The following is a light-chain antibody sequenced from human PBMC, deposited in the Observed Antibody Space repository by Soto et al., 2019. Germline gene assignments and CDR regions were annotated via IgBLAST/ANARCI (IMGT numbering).Light chain of an antibody. CDR1: QSVSSSY. J-gene: IGKJ1*01. Sequence: EIVLTQSPGTLSLAPGERTTLSCRASQSVSSSYLAWYQQKPGQAPRLLISGASSRATGIPDRFSGSGSGTDFTLTISRLEPEDFAVYYCQQYAISWTFGQGTKVDIK. V-gene: IGKV3-20*01. CDR2: GAS. CDR3: QQYAISWT.